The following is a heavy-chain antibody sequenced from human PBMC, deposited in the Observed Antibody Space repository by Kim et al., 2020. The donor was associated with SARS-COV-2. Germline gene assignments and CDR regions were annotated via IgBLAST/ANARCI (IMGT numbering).Heavy chain of an antibody. D-gene: IGHD3-10*01. V-gene: IGHV4-31*03. Sequence: SETLSLTCTVSGGSISSGGYYWSWIRQHPGKGLEWIGYIYYSGSTYYNPSLKSRVTISVDTSKNQFSLKLSSVTAADTAVYYCARDRGGGSGSYSGWFDPWGQGTLVTVSS. CDR3: ARDRGGGSGSYSGWFDP. CDR2: IYYSGST. CDR1: GGSISSGGYY. J-gene: IGHJ5*02.